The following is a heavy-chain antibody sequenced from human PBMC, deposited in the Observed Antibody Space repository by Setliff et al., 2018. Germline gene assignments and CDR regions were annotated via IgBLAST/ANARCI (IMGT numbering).Heavy chain of an antibody. CDR2: IYYSGST. V-gene: IGHV4-38-2*01. J-gene: IGHJ4*02. D-gene: IGHD2-2*01. Sequence: SETLSLTCAVSGYSISSGYYWGWIRQPPGKGLEWIGSIYYSGSTNYDPSLKSRVTISADTSKNQFSLKLSSVTAADTAVYYCARTDLRYQTDYWGQGTLVTVSS. CDR1: GYSISSGYY. CDR3: ARTDLRYQTDY.